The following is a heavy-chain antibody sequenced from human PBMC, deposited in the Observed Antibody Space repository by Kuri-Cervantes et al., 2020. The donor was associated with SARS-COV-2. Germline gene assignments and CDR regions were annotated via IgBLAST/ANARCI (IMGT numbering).Heavy chain of an antibody. D-gene: IGHD3-22*01. CDR1: GFTFSSYG. V-gene: IGHV3-30*18. Sequence: GGSLRLSCAASGFTFSSYGMHWVRQAPGKGLEWVAVISYDGGNKYYADSVKGRFTISRDNSKNTLYLQMNSLRAEDTAVYYCAKTYYYDSSGYYPFDYWGQGTLVTVSS. CDR2: ISYDGGNK. J-gene: IGHJ4*02. CDR3: AKTYYYDSSGYYPFDY.